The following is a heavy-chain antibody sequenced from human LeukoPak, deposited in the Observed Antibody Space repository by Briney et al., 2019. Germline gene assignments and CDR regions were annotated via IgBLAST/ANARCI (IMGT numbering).Heavy chain of an antibody. D-gene: IGHD4-23*01. Sequence: GGSLRLSCAASGFTFSSYAMSWVRQAPGKGLEWVSAISGSGGSTYYADSVKGRFTISRDNAKNSLYLQMNSLRAEDTAVYYCARASGNSPPKGFDPWGQGTLVTVSS. J-gene: IGHJ5*02. CDR1: GFTFSSYA. CDR3: ARASGNSPPKGFDP. V-gene: IGHV3-23*01. CDR2: ISGSGGST.